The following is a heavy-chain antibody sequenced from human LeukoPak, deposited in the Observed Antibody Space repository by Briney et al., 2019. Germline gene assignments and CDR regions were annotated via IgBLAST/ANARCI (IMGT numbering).Heavy chain of an antibody. D-gene: IGHD6-13*01. J-gene: IGHJ4*02. Sequence: GSLRLSCAASGFTFSSYGMHWVRQAPGKGLEWVAVISYDGSNKYYADSVKGRFTISRDNSKNTLYLQMNSLRAEDTAVYYCAKDIGSSWYLDYWGQGTLVTVSS. CDR3: AKDIGSSWYLDY. V-gene: IGHV3-30*18. CDR1: GFTFSSYG. CDR2: ISYDGSNK.